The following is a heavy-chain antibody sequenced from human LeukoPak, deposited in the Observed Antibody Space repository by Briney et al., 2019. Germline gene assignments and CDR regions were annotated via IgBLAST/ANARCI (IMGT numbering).Heavy chain of an antibody. CDR3: ARLTLSSYWFDP. Sequence: SKTLSLTCTVSGGSINTQSYYWVWIRQPPGKGLEWVGSIFYTGTTFHNPALESRAALSVDRSKNHFSLRLNALTAADTAVYYCARLTLSSYWFDPWGQGTLVIVSS. V-gene: IGHV4-39*02. CDR1: GGSINTQSYY. J-gene: IGHJ5*02. CDR2: IFYTGTT. D-gene: IGHD2-15*01.